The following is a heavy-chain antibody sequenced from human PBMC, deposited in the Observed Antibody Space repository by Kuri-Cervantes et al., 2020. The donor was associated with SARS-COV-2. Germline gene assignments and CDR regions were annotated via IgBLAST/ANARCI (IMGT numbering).Heavy chain of an antibody. CDR1: GYTFTSYY. CDR3: ARTRIAAAGTDAFDI. CDR2: INPSSGST. J-gene: IGHJ3*02. Sequence: ASVKVSCKASGYTFTSYYMHWVRQAPGQGLEWMGIINPSSGSTSYAQKFQGRVTMTRDTSTSIVYMELSSLRSEDTAVYYCARTRIAAAGTDAFDIWGQGTMVTVSS. D-gene: IGHD6-13*01. V-gene: IGHV1-46*01.